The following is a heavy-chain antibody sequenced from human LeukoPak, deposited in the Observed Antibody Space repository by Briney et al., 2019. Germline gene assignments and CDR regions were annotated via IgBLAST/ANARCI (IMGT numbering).Heavy chain of an antibody. J-gene: IGHJ4*02. CDR3: AGHHPRNTVDF. Sequence: PSETLSLTCTVSGGSISSYYWSWIRQPPGKGLEWIAYISDIGSINYNPSLKSRVTISLDTSKHQFSLKLSSVTAADTAVYYCAGHHPRNTVDFWGQGTLVTVSS. V-gene: IGHV4-59*08. D-gene: IGHD2/OR15-2a*01. CDR1: GGSISSYY. CDR2: ISDIGSI.